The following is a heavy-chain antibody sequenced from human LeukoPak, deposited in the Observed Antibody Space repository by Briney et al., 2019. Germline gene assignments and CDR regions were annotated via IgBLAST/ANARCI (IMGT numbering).Heavy chain of an antibody. Sequence: ASVKVSCKVSGYTLTELSMHWVRQAPGQGLEWMGWISAYNGNTNYAQKLQGRVTMTTDTSTSTAYMELRSLRSDDTAVYYCARVGSGYYYFDYWGQGTLVTVSS. CDR1: GYTLTELS. V-gene: IGHV1-18*01. D-gene: IGHD3-22*01. J-gene: IGHJ4*02. CDR2: ISAYNGNT. CDR3: ARVGSGYYYFDY.